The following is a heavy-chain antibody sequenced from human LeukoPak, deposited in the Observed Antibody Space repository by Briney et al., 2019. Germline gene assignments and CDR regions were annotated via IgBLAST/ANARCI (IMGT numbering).Heavy chain of an antibody. CDR2: MNPNSGNT. Sequence: ASVKVSCKASGYTFTSYDINWVRQATGQGLEWMGWMNPNSGNTGYAQKFQGRVTMTRNTSISTAYMEVSSLRIEDTAVYYCASVTVTTWAPDGHMDVWGKGTTVTVSS. J-gene: IGHJ6*03. CDR1: GYTFTSYD. V-gene: IGHV1-8*01. CDR3: ASVTVTTWAPDGHMDV. D-gene: IGHD4-11*01.